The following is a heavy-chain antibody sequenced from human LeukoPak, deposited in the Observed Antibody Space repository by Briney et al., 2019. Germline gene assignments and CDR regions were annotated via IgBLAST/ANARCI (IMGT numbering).Heavy chain of an antibody. J-gene: IGHJ4*02. CDR3: AKVAGDRMDY. V-gene: IGHV1-18*01. CDR1: GYTFATYG. CDR2: ISANTGKT. Sequence: GASVKVSCKASGYTFATYGFCWVRQAPGHALEWMGWISANTGKTDYAQKFQGRVTMTTDTSTSTAYMELRSRRPDDTAVYYCAKVAGDRMDYWGQGTLLTVSS.